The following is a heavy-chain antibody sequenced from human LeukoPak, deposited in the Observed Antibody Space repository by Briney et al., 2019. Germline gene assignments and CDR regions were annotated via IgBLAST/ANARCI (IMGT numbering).Heavy chain of an antibody. D-gene: IGHD1-26*01. J-gene: IGHJ5*02. CDR1: GGSISSGDYY. CDR3: ARDRKGATDWFDP. Sequence: SQTLSLTCTVSGGSISSGDYYWSWIRQPPGKGLEWIGYIYYSGSTYYNPSVKSRVTISVDTSKNQFSLKLSSVTAADTAVYYCARDRKGATDWFDPWGQGTLVTVSS. V-gene: IGHV4-30-4*01. CDR2: IYYSGST.